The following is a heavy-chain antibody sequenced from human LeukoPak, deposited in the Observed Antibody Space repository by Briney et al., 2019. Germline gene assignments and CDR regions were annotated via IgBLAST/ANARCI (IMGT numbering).Heavy chain of an antibody. J-gene: IGHJ5*02. CDR1: GFTFSSYA. D-gene: IGHD5-12*01. CDR2: ISGSGGST. CDR3: ARERRGYGYGTLDL. V-gene: IGHV3-23*01. Sequence: GGSLRLSCAASGFTFSSYAMSWVRQAPGKGLEWVSAISGSGGSTYYADSVKGRFTVSRDNSMNTINLQMNNLKVEDTAVYFCARERRGYGYGTLDLWGQGTLVSVSS.